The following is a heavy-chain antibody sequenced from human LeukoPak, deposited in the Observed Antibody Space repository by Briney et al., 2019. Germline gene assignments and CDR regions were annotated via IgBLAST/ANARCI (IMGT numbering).Heavy chain of an antibody. Sequence: GGSLRLSCAASGFTLSSNWMHWVRQAPGKGLVWVSRINEDGSTTNYADSVKGRSTIFRDNAKNTLYLQMNSLRAEDTAVYYCVRDLGGRSGHWGQGTLVTVSS. V-gene: IGHV3-74*01. CDR2: INEDGSTT. CDR3: VRDLGGRSGH. J-gene: IGHJ4*02. CDR1: GFTLSSNW. D-gene: IGHD1-26*01.